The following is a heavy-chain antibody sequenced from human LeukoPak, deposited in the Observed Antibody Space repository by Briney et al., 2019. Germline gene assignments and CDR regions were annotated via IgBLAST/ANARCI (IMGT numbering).Heavy chain of an antibody. J-gene: IGHJ3*01. CDR1: GFTFSSYG. V-gene: IGHV3-48*03. CDR3: GRVPRTTHAFDV. D-gene: IGHD1-1*01. Sequence: PGGSLRLSCAASGFTFSSYGMNWVRQAPGKGLEWVSYISNGGLSIYYADSVKGRFTISRDNAKNSLYLQMNGLRAEDTAVYYCGRVPRTTHAFDVWGQGTMVTVSS. CDR2: ISNGGLSI.